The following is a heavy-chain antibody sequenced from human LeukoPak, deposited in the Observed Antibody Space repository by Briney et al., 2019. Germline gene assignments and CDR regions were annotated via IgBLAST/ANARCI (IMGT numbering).Heavy chain of an antibody. J-gene: IGHJ4*02. D-gene: IGHD3-16*02. CDR3: ARQGSSDYDYVWGSYRPRPLGPVLN. V-gene: IGHV5-51*01. CDR2: IYPGDSGT. CDR1: GYSFTSYW. Sequence: GESLKISCKGSGYSFTSYWIGWVRQMPGKGLEWMGIIYPGDSGTRYSPSFQGQVTISADKSISTAFLQWSSLKASDTAMYYCARQGSSDYDYVWGSYRPRPLGPVLNWGQGTLVTVSS.